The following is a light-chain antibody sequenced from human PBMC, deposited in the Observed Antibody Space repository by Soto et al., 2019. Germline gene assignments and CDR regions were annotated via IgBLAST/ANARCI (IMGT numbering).Light chain of an antibody. J-gene: IGLJ3*02. CDR3: SSYTISNTWV. Sequence: QSALTQPASVSGSPGQSITISCTGTSSDVGGYSYVSWYQQHPGKAPKLMIYEVTNRPSGVSNRFSGSKSGNTASLTISGLQAEDEADYYCSSYTISNTWVFGGGTKLTVL. CDR2: EVT. V-gene: IGLV2-14*01. CDR1: SSDVGGYSY.